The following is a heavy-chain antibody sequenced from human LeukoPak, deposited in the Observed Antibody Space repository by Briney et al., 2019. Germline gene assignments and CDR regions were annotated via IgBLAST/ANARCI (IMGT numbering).Heavy chain of an antibody. CDR2: ISSSGGTT. CDR3: ARDHRRDAYNLFWH. Sequence: GGSLRLSCAASGFTFSSYAMSWVGQAPGKGLEWVSAISSSGGTTCYADSVKGRLTISRDNSKNTLYLQMNSLRGEDTAVYYCARDHRRDAYNLFWHWGQGTLVTVSS. J-gene: IGHJ4*02. CDR1: GFTFSSYA. V-gene: IGHV3-23*01. D-gene: IGHD5-24*01.